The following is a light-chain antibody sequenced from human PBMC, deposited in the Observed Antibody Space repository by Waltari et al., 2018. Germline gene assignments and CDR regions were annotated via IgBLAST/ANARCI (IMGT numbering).Light chain of an antibody. CDR1: RSLFHPNYKDY. J-gene: IGKJ2*01. V-gene: IGKV4-1*01. Sequence: DIVMTQSPASLAVSLGERATINCKSSRSLFHPNYKDYLAWYQQKSGQPPKLRIYWASTRAFGVPDRFSASGSGTDFTLAISSLQAEDVAVYYCQQYYSTPNTFGQGTKVEIK. CDR3: QQYYSTPNT. CDR2: WAS.